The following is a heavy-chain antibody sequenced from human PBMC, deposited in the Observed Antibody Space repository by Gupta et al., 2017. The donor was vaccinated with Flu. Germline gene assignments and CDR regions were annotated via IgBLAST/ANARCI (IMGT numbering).Heavy chain of an antibody. D-gene: IGHD2-21*01. Sequence: TCTVSGGSISRGVYYWSWIRQHPGKGLEWIGFMYYSGRTYYNPSLKSRVTISVDTSKNQFSLKLSSVTAADTAVYYWARIEENSASGSYYF. CDR1: GGSISRGVYY. J-gene: IGHJ4*01. V-gene: IGHV4-31*03. CDR2: MYYSGRT. CDR3: ARIEENSASGSYYF.